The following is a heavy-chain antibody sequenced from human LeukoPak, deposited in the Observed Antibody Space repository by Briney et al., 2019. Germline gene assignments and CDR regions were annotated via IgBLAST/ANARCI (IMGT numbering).Heavy chain of an antibody. Sequence: GGSLKSSCEASGYSFTNNWISWLRRLPARGLEGWGVIYPDDSDTRYSPSFEGQVTISADKSIGTAYLQWSSLKASDTAMYYCAIGGDSSTSCYRCFNYWGQGTLVTVSS. V-gene: IGHV5-51*01. J-gene: IGHJ4*02. CDR2: IYPDDSDT. D-gene: IGHD2-2*01. CDR3: AIGGDSSTSCYRCFNY. CDR1: GYSFTNNW.